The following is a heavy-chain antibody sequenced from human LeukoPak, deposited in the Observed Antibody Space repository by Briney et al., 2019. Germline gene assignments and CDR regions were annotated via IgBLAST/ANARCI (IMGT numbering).Heavy chain of an antibody. Sequence: GALRLSCAASGFTFSSYAMHWVRQAPGKGLEWVAVISYDGSNKYYADSVKGRFTISRDNAKNSLYLQMNSLRAEDTAVYYCAKGGRNWNDGLWYWGQGTLVTVSS. V-gene: IGHV3-30-3*01. J-gene: IGHJ4*02. CDR2: ISYDGSNK. CDR3: AKGGRNWNDGLWY. D-gene: IGHD1-1*01. CDR1: GFTFSSYA.